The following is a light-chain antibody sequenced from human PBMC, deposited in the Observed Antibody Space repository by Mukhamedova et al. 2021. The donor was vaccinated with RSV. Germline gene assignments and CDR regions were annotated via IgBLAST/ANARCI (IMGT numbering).Light chain of an antibody. V-gene: IGLV2-23*01. CDR2: EGT. Sequence: LHPGKASKLLIFEGTRLPSEVSNRFPGSRSDNTASLTISGLQAEDEADYYCCSYTGGVVFGGGTKLTVL. J-gene: IGLJ2*01. CDR3: CSYTGGVV.